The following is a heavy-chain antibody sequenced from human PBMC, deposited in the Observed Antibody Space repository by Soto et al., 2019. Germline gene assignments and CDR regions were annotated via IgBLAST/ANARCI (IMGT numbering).Heavy chain of an antibody. CDR3: AKSNGNSYYYYYYYMDV. D-gene: IGHD4-17*01. J-gene: IGHJ6*03. CDR2: ISGSGGST. V-gene: IGHV3-23*01. Sequence: GGSLRLSCAASGFTFSSYAMSWVRQAPGKGLEWVSAISGSGGSTYYADSVKGRFTISRDNSKNTLYLQMNSLRAEDTAVYYCAKSNGNSYYYYYYYMDVWGKGTTVTVSS. CDR1: GFTFSSYA.